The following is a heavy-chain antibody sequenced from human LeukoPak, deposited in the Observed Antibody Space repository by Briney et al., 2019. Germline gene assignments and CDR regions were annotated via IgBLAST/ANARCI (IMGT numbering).Heavy chain of an antibody. CDR1: GFTFSSYA. J-gene: IGHJ6*04. CDR2: ISYDGSNK. CDR3: ARDWAVVVAALYYYYYGMDV. D-gene: IGHD2-15*01. V-gene: IGHV3-30*04. Sequence: GGSLRLSCAASGFTFSSYAMHWVRQAPGKGLEWVAVISYDGSNKYYADSVKGRFTISRDNSKNTLYLQMNSLRAEDTAVYYCARDWAVVVAALYYYYYGMDVWGKGTTVTVSS.